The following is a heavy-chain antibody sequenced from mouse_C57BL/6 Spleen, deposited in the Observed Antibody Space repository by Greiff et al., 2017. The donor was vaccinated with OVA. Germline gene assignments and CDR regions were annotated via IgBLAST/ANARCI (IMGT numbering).Heavy chain of an antibody. V-gene: IGHV5-17*01. CDR3: ARDGYYGTVFAY. D-gene: IGHD1-1*01. CDR1: GFTFSDYG. Sequence: DVHLVESGGGLVKPGGSLKLSCAASGFTFSDYGMHWVRQAPEKGLEWVAYISSGSSTIYYADTVKGRFTISRDNAKNTLFLQMTSLRSEDTAMYYCARDGYYGTVFAYWGQGTLVTVSA. CDR2: ISSGSSTI. J-gene: IGHJ3*01.